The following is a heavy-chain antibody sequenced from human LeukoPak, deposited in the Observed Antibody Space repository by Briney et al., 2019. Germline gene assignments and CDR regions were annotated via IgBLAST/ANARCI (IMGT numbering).Heavy chain of an antibody. CDR1: GYTFTSYG. J-gene: IGHJ4*02. V-gene: IGHV1-18*04. D-gene: IGHD2-15*01. CDR2: ISAYNGNT. Sequence: ASVKVSCKASGYTFTSYGISWVRQAPGQGLEWMGWISAYNGNTNYAQKLQGRVTITRDTSASTAYMELSSLRSEDTAVYYCARPLCSGGSCYFDYWGQGTLVTVSS. CDR3: ARPLCSGGSCYFDY.